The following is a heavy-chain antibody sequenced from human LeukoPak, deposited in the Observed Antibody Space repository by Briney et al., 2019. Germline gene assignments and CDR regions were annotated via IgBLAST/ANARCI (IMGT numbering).Heavy chain of an antibody. Sequence: GESLKISFKTSGYRFSTNWIGWVRQMPGKGLEWMGVIYPADSDTRYSPSFQGQVTISADKSITTAYLQWSSLKASDTAMYYCTRPVGRYFDYWGQGTLVTVSS. CDR2: IYPADSDT. V-gene: IGHV5-51*01. CDR1: GYRFSTNW. J-gene: IGHJ4*02. D-gene: IGHD3-9*01. CDR3: TRPVGRYFDY.